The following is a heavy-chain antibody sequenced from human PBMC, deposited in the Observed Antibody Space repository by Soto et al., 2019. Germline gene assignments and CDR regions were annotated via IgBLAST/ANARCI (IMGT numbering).Heavy chain of an antibody. V-gene: IGHV3-21*01. CDR2: IGTSSSYI. D-gene: IGHD4-17*01. CDR1: GFTFSSYT. Sequence: EVQLVESGGGPVKPGGSLRLSCAASGFTFSSYTMNWVRQAPGRGLEWVSSIGTSSSYIYYADSVKGRFTISRDNAKNSLFLQMNSLRADDTAVYYCARDSVRDYLYYYYGMDVWGQGTTVTVSS. J-gene: IGHJ6*02. CDR3: ARDSVRDYLYYYYGMDV.